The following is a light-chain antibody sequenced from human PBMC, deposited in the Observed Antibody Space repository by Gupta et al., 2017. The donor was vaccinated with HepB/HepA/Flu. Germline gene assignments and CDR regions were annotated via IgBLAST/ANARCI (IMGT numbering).Light chain of an antibody. CDR2: DAS. Sequence: EILLTQSPAALSLSPGERATLSCRASQSVGKFLVWYQQKPGQAPRLLISDASNRATGIPARFSGSGSGTDFTLTSSSLEPEDFAVYYLLDRSSWHSFGGGTRVEIK. CDR1: QSVGKF. V-gene: IGKV3-11*01. CDR3: LDRSSWHS. J-gene: IGKJ4*01.